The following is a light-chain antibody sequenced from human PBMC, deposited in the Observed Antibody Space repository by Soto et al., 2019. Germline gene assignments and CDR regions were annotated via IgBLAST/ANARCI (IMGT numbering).Light chain of an antibody. J-gene: IGKJ4*01. V-gene: IGKV3-20*01. CDR2: GAS. CDR3: QQYDKSFT. CDR1: QSVSSSY. Sequence: EIVLTQSPGTLSLSPGERATVSCRASQSVSSSYLAWYQHKPGQAPRLLISGASNRAAGIPDRFSGSGSGTEFTLTISRLEPEDFAVYYCQQYDKSFTFCGGTKVDI.